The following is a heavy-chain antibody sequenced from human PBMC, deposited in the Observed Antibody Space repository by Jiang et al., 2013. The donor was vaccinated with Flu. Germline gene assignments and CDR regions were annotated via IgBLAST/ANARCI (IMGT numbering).Heavy chain of an antibody. V-gene: IGHV1-2*02. J-gene: IGHJ3*02. D-gene: IGHD3-22*01. CDR1: GYIFTGYY. Sequence: SGAEVKKPGASVKVSCKASGYIFTGYYMHWVRQAPGQGLEWMGWINPNSGGTNYAQKFQGRVTMTRDTSISTAYMELSRLRSDDTAVYYCARRITMIVVATGAFDIWGQGTMVTVSS. CDR2: INPNSGGT. CDR3: ARRITMIVVATGAFDI.